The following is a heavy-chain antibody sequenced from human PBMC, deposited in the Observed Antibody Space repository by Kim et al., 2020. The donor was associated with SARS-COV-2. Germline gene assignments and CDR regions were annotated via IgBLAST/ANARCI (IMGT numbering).Heavy chain of an antibody. J-gene: IGHJ4*02. CDR2: IRSRDNNYAT. D-gene: IGHD3-10*01. V-gene: IGHV3-73*01. CDR3: TSLGDNTDF. CDR1: GLPFSGSA. Sequence: GGSLRLSCAVSGLPFSGSAIHWVRQASGKGLEWVGRIRSRDNNYATSYTASVNGWFTISRDDSRNTAYLQMDSLKTEDTAVYYCTSLGDNTDFWGQGTLV.